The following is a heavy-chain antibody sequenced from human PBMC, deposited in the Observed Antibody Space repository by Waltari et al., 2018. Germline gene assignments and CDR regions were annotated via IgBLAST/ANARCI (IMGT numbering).Heavy chain of an antibody. D-gene: IGHD3-22*01. CDR2: INHSGST. Sequence: QVQLQQWGAGLLKPSETLSLTCAVYGGSFSGYYWSWIRQPPGKGLEGIGEINHSGSTNYNPSLKSRVTISVDTSKNQFSLKLRSVPAADTAVYYCASVPSTYYYDSSWGQGTLVTVSS. J-gene: IGHJ4*02. CDR3: ASVPSTYYYDSS. V-gene: IGHV4-34*01. CDR1: GGSFSGYY.